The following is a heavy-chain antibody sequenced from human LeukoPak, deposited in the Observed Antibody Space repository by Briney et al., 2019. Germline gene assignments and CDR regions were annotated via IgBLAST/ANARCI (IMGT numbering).Heavy chain of an antibody. CDR2: IYYNGST. Sequence: PSQTLSLTCAVSGGSISSSSYYWGWIRQPPGKGLEWMGRIYYNGSTYYNPSLKSRVTISVDTSKNQYSLKLSSVTAADTAVYYCASPPARITIFGVVTTEHYYYYMDVWGKGTTVTVSS. J-gene: IGHJ6*03. V-gene: IGHV4-39*01. CDR3: ASPPARITIFGVVTTEHYYYYMDV. CDR1: GGSISSSSYY. D-gene: IGHD3-3*01.